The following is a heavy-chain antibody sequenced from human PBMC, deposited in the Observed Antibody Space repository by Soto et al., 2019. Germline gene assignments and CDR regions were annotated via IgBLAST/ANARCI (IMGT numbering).Heavy chain of an antibody. CDR3: AVRRGYCSSTSCYPFDY. Sequence: QAGGSLRLSCAASGFTFSTYWMHWIRQVPGKGLEWVSRINSDASHTYYADSVKGRFTISRDNAKNTLHLEMNSLRAEDTAVYYCAVRRGYCSSTSCYPFDYWGQGTLVTVSS. D-gene: IGHD2-2*03. CDR2: INSDASHT. J-gene: IGHJ4*02. CDR1: GFTFSTYW. V-gene: IGHV3-74*01.